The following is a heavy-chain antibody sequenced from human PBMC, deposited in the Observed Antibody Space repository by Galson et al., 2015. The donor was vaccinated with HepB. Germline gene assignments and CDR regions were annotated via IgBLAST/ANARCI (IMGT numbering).Heavy chain of an antibody. Sequence: SLRLSCAASGFTFSRHAMHWVRQAPGKGLEWVALISYDGSNKYYADSVKGRFPISRDNSKNTLYLQMKSLRADDTAVYYCARVGELLVDYWGQGTLVTVSS. V-gene: IGHV3-30*04. J-gene: IGHJ4*02. CDR2: ISYDGSNK. CDR3: ARVGELLVDY. CDR1: GFTFSRHA. D-gene: IGHD1-26*01.